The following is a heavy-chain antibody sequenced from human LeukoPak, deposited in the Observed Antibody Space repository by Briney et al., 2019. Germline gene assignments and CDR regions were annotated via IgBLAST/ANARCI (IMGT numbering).Heavy chain of an antibody. J-gene: IGHJ4*02. V-gene: IGHV3-21*06. CDR1: GFTFSSYS. CDR2: ISSSSSYI. Sequence: PGGSRRLSCAASGFTFSSYSMNWVRQAPGKGLDWVSSISSSSSYIYYADSVKGRFTISRDNAKNTVYLQMNSLRAEDTAVYYCARDRGSTEFDYWGQGTLVTVSS. CDR3: ARDRGSTEFDY. D-gene: IGHD1-26*01.